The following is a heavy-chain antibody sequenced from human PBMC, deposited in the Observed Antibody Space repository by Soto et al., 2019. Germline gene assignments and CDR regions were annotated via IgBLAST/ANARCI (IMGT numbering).Heavy chain of an antibody. CDR3: ATGRSEIVPGAMDT. CDR1: GGSFNSYY. D-gene: IGHD2-2*01. CDR2: IYPTGST. Sequence: QVQLQESGPGLVKPSETLSLSCTVSGGSFNSYYCNWVRKSAGKGLEWIGRIYPTGSTTYNPSLKSRLTMSVDTSKNQFSLRLTSMTAADTAVYYCATGRSEIVPGAMDTWGQGTLVTVSS. J-gene: IGHJ5*02. V-gene: IGHV4-4*07.